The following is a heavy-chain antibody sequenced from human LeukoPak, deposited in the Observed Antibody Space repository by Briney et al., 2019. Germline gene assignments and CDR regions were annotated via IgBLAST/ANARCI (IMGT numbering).Heavy chain of an antibody. V-gene: IGHV4-39*07. CDR1: GGSISSNSYY. CDR3: ARDENGYVWGSFRA. D-gene: IGHD3-16*02. J-gene: IGHJ5*02. Sequence: SETLSLTCTVSGGSISSNSYYWGWIRQSPGKGLEWIGSIYYSGSTYYKPSLKSRVTMSLDTSKNQFSLKLSSVTAADTAVYYCARDENGYVWGSFRAWGQGTLVTVSS. CDR2: IYYSGST.